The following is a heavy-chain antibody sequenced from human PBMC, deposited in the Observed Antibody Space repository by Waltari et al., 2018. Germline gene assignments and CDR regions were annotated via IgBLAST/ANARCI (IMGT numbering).Heavy chain of an antibody. D-gene: IGHD6-19*01. V-gene: IGHV3-21*01. CDR3: ARGTTQWLVRAFDI. CDR2: ISSSSSYI. CDR1: GFTFSSYS. J-gene: IGHJ3*02. Sequence: EVQLVESGGGLVKPGGSLRLSCTASGFTFSSYSMNWVRQAPGKGLEWVSSISSSSSYIYYADSVKGRFTISRDNAKNSLYLQMNSLRAEDTAVYYCARGTTQWLVRAFDIWGQGTMVTVSS.